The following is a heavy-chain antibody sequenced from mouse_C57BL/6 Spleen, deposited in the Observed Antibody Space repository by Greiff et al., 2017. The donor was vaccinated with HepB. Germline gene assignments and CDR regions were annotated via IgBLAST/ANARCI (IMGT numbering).Heavy chain of an antibody. D-gene: IGHD2-5*01. CDR3: ARDGSNYYFDY. CDR1: GFTFSSYA. V-gene: IGHV5-4*01. CDR2: ISDGGSYT. J-gene: IGHJ2*01. Sequence: DVKLQESGGGLVKPGGSLKLSCAASGFTFSSYAMSWVRQTPEKRLEWVATISDGGSYTYYPDNVKGRFTISRDNAKNNLYLQMSHLKSEDTAMYYCARDGSNYYFDYWGQGTTLTVSS.